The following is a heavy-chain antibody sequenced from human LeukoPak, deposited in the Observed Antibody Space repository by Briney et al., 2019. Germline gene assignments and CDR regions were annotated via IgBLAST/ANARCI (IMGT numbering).Heavy chain of an antibody. CDR2: ISSSSNYI. CDR1: GFTFSSYS. V-gene: IGHV3-21*01. J-gene: IGHJ5*02. Sequence: GGSLRLSCASSGFTFSSYSMNWVREAPGKALEWVSSISSSSNYIYYADSVKGRFTISRDNAKNSLYLQMNSLRAEDTAVYYCARDPSSGWYLKGWFDPWGQGTLVTVSP. CDR3: ARDPSSGWYLKGWFDP. D-gene: IGHD6-19*01.